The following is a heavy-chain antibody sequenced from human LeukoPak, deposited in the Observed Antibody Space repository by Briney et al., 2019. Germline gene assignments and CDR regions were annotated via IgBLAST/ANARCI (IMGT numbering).Heavy chain of an antibody. CDR3: ARVVYDPDYYYYGMDV. Sequence: PSETLSLTCTVSGGSISSYYWSWIRQPPGKGLEWIGYIYYSGSTNYNPSLKSRVTISVDTSKNQFSLKLSSVTAADTAVYYCARVVYDPDYYYYGMDVWGQGTTVTVSS. CDR2: IYYSGST. CDR1: GGSISSYY. V-gene: IGHV4-59*01. D-gene: IGHD5/OR15-5a*01. J-gene: IGHJ6*02.